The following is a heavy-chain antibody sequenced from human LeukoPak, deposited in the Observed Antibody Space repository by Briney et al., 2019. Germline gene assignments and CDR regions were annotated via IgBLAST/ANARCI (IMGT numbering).Heavy chain of an antibody. Sequence: GGSLRLSCAASGFSFTAYWIHWVRQAPGKGLVWVSRSTTDDSTTTYADSVKGRFTISRDNAKNTLYLQMNSLNADDTAVYYCARGDAYSFDHWGQGALVTVSS. D-gene: IGHD3-16*01. J-gene: IGHJ4*02. V-gene: IGHV3-74*01. CDR3: ARGDAYSFDH. CDR2: STTDDSTT. CDR1: GFSFTAYW.